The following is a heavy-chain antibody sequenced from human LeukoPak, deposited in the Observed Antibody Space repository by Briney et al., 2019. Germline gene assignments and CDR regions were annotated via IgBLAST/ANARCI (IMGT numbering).Heavy chain of an antibody. CDR3: ARHPLRGGFDY. CDR1: GGSISNYY. CDR2: IFDSGDT. V-gene: IGHV4-59*08. Sequence: SETLSLTCTVSGGSISNYYWSWIRQPPGKGLEWIAYIFDSGDTRYNPSLKSRVTISVDTSRNQFSLKLNSVTAADTAVYYCARHPLRGGFDYWGQGTLVTVSS. J-gene: IGHJ4*02.